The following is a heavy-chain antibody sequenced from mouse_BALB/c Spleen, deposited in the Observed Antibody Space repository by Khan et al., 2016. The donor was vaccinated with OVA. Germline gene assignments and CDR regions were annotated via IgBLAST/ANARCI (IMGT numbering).Heavy chain of an antibody. V-gene: IGHV1-4*01. CDR1: GYTFTTYT. J-gene: IGHJ3*01. Sequence: QVQLKESGAELARPGASVKMSCKASGYTFTTYTMHWVKQRPGQGLEWIGYINPSNGYTNYNEKFKDKSTLTADKSSSTAYMQLSSLTSDYSAVYYTASEAADDRSDGWFYYWGQGTLVTVSA. CDR3: ASEAADDRSDGWFYY. CDR2: INPSNGYT. D-gene: IGHD2-14*01.